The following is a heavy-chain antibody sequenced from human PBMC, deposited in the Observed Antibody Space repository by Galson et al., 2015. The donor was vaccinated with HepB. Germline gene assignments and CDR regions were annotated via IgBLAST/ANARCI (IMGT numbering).Heavy chain of an antibody. CDR1: GYTFTGYY. V-gene: IGHV1-2*02. Sequence: SVKVSCKASGYTFTGYYMHWVRQAPGQGLEWMGWINPNSGGTNYAQKFQGRVTMTRDTSISTAYMELSRLRSDDTAVYYCARMDYYYYYMDVWGKGTTVTVSS. CDR2: INPNSGGT. J-gene: IGHJ6*03. CDR3: ARMDYYYYYMDV.